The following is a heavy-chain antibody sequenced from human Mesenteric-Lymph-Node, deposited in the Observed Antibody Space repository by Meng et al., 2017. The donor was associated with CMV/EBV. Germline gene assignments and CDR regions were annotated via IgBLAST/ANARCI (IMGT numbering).Heavy chain of an antibody. Sequence: GGSLRLSCAASGFTFSAYGIHWVRQAPGKGLEWVAFIRFDGNKNYYVDSVRGRFTISRDNSKNTVSLQMNSLRPEDTAVYYCAKANDWNYFDYWGQGTLVTVSS. CDR2: IRFDGNKN. CDR3: AKANDWNYFDY. D-gene: IGHD3-9*01. J-gene: IGHJ4*02. CDR1: GFTFSAYG. V-gene: IGHV3-30*02.